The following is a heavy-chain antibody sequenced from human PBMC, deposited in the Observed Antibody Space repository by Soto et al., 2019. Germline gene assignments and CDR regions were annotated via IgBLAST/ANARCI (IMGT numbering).Heavy chain of an antibody. J-gene: IGHJ5*02. CDR3: TIAAAPGWFDP. D-gene: IGHD6-13*01. CDR2: IIPIFGTA. Sequence: SVKVSCKASGGTFSIYAISWVRQAPGQGLEWMGGIIPIFGTANYARKFQGRVTITADESTSTAYMELSSLRSEDTAVYYCTIAAAPGWFDPWGQGTLVTVSS. V-gene: IGHV1-69*13. CDR1: GGTFSIYA.